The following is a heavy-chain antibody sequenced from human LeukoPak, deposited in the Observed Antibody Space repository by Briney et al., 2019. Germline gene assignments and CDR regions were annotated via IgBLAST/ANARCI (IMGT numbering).Heavy chain of an antibody. CDR2: IYTSGST. D-gene: IGHD2-2*01. Sequence: SETLSLTCTVSGGSISSYYRSWIRQPAGKGLEWIGRIYTSGSTNYNPSLKSRVTMSVDTSKNQFSLKLSSVTAANTAVYYCARGVVVVPAATLMHDAFDIWGQGTMVTVSS. CDR1: GGSISSYY. CDR3: ARGVVVVPAATLMHDAFDI. V-gene: IGHV4-4*07. J-gene: IGHJ3*02.